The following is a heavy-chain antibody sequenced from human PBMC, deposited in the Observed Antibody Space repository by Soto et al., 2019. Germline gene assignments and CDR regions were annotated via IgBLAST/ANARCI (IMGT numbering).Heavy chain of an antibody. V-gene: IGHV3-11*01. CDR2: ITNIDSSK. CDR3: ARRGGDQSLNY. Sequence: QVQLVESGGGLVKPGGSLRLSCAASGFTFSDFYMIWIRQDPGKGLEWVSHITNIDSSKYYADSVRGRFTISRDNDKKTLYLQMNNLRAEDTAVYYCARRGGDQSLNYWGQGTLVTVSS. D-gene: IGHD3-16*02. CDR1: GFTFSDFY. J-gene: IGHJ4*02.